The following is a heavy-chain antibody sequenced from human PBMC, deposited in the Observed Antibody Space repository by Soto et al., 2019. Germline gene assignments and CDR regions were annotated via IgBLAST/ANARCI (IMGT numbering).Heavy chain of an antibody. V-gene: IGHV1-46*01. D-gene: IGHD4-4*01. J-gene: IGHJ5*02. CDR2: INPGDGGR. CDR1: GYTVTSYY. CDR3: AREGFRRDYSNYRCCDT. Sequence: QVQLVQSGAEVREPGASVKVSCKASGYTVTSYYIHWVRQAPGQAFEWIGIINPGDGGRSYAQKCQGRVTLPRDTSTSTVYMALSSLGSEDTAVYHCAREGFRRDYSNYRCCDTWGKGTLVTVSS.